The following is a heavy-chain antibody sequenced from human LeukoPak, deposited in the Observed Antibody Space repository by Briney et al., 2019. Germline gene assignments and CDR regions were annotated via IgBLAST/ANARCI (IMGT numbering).Heavy chain of an antibody. V-gene: IGHV1-69*01. D-gene: IGHD3-10*01. CDR1: GGTFSSYA. CDR2: IIPIFGTA. J-gene: IGHJ4*02. Sequence: ASVKVSCKASGGTFSSYAFSWVRQAPGQGLEWMGGIIPIFGTANYAQKFQGRVTITADESTSTAYMELSSLRSEDTAVYYCARDVSGSGSKYYFDYWGQGTLVTVSS. CDR3: ARDVSGSGSKYYFDY.